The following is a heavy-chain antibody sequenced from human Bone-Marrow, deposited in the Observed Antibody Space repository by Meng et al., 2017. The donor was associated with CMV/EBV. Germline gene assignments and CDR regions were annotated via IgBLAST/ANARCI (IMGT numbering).Heavy chain of an antibody. CDR3: AKTTVVGLFDY. CDR2: IRYDGSNK. J-gene: IGHJ4*02. D-gene: IGHD4-23*01. V-gene: IGHV3-30*02. CDR1: GFTFSSYG. Sequence: GGSLRLSCAASGFTFSSYGMHWVRQAPGKGLEWVAFIRYDGSNKYYADSVKGRFTISRDNSKNTLYLQMNSLRAEDTAVYYCAKTTVVGLFDYWGQGTLVTGSS.